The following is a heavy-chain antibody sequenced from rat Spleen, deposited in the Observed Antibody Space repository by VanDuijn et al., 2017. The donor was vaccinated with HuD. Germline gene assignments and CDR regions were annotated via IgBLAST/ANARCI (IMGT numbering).Heavy chain of an antibody. CDR2: INPSGGIT. CDR3: ATDQLLAEAY. V-gene: IGHV5-19*01. Sequence: EVQLVESGGGLVQPGRSLKLSCAASRFTFSNYGMHWIRQGPTKGLEWVASINPSGGITFYRDSVKGRFTISRDNAKSTLYLQMDSLRSEDTATYFCATDQLLAEAYWGQGVMVTVSS. CDR1: RFTFSNYG. D-gene: IGHD1-10*01. J-gene: IGHJ2*01.